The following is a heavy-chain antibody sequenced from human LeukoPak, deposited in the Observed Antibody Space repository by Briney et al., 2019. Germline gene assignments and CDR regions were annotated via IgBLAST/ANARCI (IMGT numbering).Heavy chain of an antibody. J-gene: IGHJ4*02. V-gene: IGHV3-48*01. CDR3: ARDTYGSGNSYNAPLDN. D-gene: IGHD3-10*01. CDR1: GLTFRTYS. Sequence: GGSLRLSCAASGLTFRTYSMNWVRQAPGKGLEWVSYISSGGSTIYYADSVKGRFTISRDNAKNSLYLQMNSLRAEDTAMYYCARDTYGSGNSYNAPLDNWGQGTLVTVSS. CDR2: ISSGGSTI.